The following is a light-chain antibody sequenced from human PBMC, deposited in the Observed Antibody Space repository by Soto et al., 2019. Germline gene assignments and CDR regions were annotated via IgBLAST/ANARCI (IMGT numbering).Light chain of an antibody. J-gene: IGKJ1*01. CDR1: QSVSYY. Sequence: EIVLTHSPGTLSLSPCERATLSFRASQSVSYYLAWYQQKPGQAPRLLIYDASSRATGVPDRFSGSGPGTEFTLTISSLQSEDFAVYYCQQYNNWPRTFGQGTKVDIK. CDR2: DAS. CDR3: QQYNNWPRT. V-gene: IGKV3D-15*01.